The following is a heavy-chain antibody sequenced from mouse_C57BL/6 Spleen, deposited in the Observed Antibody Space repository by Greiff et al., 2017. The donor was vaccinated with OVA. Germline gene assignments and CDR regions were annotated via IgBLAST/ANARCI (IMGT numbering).Heavy chain of an antibody. V-gene: IGHV1-19*01. Sequence: EVQLQQSGPVLVKPGASVKMSCKASGYTFTDYYMNWVKQSHGKSLEWIGVINPYNGGTSYNQKFKGKATLTVDKSSSTAYMELNSLTSEDSAVYYCARRDSSGYRYFDYWGQGTTLTVSS. CDR2: INPYNGGT. CDR1: GYTFTDYY. CDR3: ARRDSSGYRYFDY. D-gene: IGHD3-2*02. J-gene: IGHJ2*01.